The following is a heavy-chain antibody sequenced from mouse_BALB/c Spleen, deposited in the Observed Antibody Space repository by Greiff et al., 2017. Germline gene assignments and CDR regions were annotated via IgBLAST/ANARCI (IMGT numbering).Heavy chain of an antibody. J-gene: IGHJ2*01. CDR3: ARSGYYGYEDY. CDR1: GFTFSSFG. D-gene: IGHD1-2*01. Sequence: EVQGVESGGGLVQPGGSRKLSCAASGFTFSSFGMHWVRQAPEKGLEWVAYISSGSSTIYYADTVKGRFTISRDNPKNTLFLQMTSLRSEDTAMYYCARSGYYGYEDYWGQGTTLTVSS. CDR2: ISSGSSTI. V-gene: IGHV5-17*02.